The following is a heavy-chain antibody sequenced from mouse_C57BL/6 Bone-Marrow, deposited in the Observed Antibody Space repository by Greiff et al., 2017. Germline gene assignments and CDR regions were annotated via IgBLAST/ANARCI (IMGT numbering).Heavy chain of an antibody. V-gene: IGHV1-50*01. CDR2: IDPSDSYT. Sequence: VQLQQPGAELVKPGASVKLSCKASGYTFTSYWMQWVKQRPGQGLEWIGEIDPSDSYTNYNQTFKGKATLTVDTTSSPAYMQLSSLTSEDSAIYYCARRVYGSSYRWYFDVWGTGTTVTVSS. D-gene: IGHD1-1*01. J-gene: IGHJ1*03. CDR3: ARRVYGSSYRWYFDV. CDR1: GYTFTSYW.